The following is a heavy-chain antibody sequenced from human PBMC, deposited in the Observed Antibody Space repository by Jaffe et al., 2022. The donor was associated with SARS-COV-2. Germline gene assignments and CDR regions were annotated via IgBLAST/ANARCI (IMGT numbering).Heavy chain of an antibody. J-gene: IGHJ3*02. CDR2: ISGSGGST. V-gene: IGHV3-23*01. D-gene: IGHD3-9*01. Sequence: EVQLLESGGGLVQPGGSLRLSCAASGFTFSSYAMSWVRQAPGKGLEWVSAISGSGGSTYYADSVKGRFTISRDNSKNTLYLQMNSLRAEDTAVYYCAKDLFLSYYDILTGYYKCAFDIWGQGTMVTVSS. CDR3: AKDLFLSYYDILTGYYKCAFDI. CDR1: GFTFSSYA.